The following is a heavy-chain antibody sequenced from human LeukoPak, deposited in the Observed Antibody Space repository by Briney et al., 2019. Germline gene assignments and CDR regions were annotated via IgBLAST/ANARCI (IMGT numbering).Heavy chain of an antibody. CDR1: GFTFSSYG. J-gene: IGHJ5*02. Sequence: PGGSLRLSCAASGFTFSSYGMHWVRQAPGKGLEWVANIKQDGSEKYYVDSVKGRFTISRDNAKNSLYLQMNSLRAEDTAVYYCARDQLATIPYNWFDPWGQGTLVTVSS. CDR3: ARDQLATIPYNWFDP. D-gene: IGHD1-26*01. CDR2: IKQDGSEK. V-gene: IGHV3-7*01.